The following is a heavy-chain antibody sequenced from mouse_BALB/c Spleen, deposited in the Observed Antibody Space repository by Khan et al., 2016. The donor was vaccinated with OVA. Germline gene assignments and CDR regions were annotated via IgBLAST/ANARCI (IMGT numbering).Heavy chain of an antibody. CDR2: IISGGSYT. CDR1: GFTFSTYG. J-gene: IGHJ3*01. V-gene: IGHV5-6*01. Sequence: EVELVESGGDLVKPEGSLKLSCAASGFTFSTYGMSCVRQTPDKRLEWVATIISGGSYTYYPDSVKGRFTISRDNAKNTLYLQMSSLKSEDTAMFYCARLAYYYDSEGFAYWGQGTLVTVSA. CDR3: ARLAYYYDSEGFAY. D-gene: IGHD1-1*01.